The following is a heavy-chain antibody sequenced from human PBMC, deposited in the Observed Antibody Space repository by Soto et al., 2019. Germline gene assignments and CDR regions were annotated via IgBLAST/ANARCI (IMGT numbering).Heavy chain of an antibody. V-gene: IGHV1-18*01. J-gene: IGHJ4*02. CDR3: ARDVASGVYYFDY. Sequence: GASVKVSCKASGYTFSNYGISWVRQAPGQGLEWMGWISAYNGNTKYVQKFQGRVIMTTDTSASTAYMELRSLRSDDTAVYYCARDVASGVYYFDYWGQGTLVTVSS. CDR1: GYTFSNYG. CDR2: ISAYNGNT. D-gene: IGHD3-10*01.